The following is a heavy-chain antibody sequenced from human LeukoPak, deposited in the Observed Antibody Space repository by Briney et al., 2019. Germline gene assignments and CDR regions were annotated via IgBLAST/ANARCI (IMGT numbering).Heavy chain of an antibody. J-gene: IGHJ4*02. CDR1: GGSFSGYY. CDR2: INHSGST. Sequence: SETLSLTCAVYGGSFSGYYWSWIRQPPGKGLEWIGEINHSGSTNYNPSLKSRVTISVDTSKNQFSLKLSSVTAADTAVYYCARARNYGDIFWWGQGTLVTVSS. CDR3: ARARNYGDIFW. V-gene: IGHV4-34*01. D-gene: IGHD4-17*01.